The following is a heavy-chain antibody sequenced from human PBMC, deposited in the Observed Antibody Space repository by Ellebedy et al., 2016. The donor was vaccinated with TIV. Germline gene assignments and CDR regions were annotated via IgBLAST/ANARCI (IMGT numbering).Heavy chain of an antibody. CDR3: TSLRY. D-gene: IGHD5/OR15-5a*01. J-gene: IGHJ4*02. CDR2: IDAAGDA. V-gene: IGHV3-13*04. CDR1: GFTFRNYD. Sequence: GGSLRLSXAASGFTFRNYDMHWVRQGPGKGLEWVSAIDAAGDAFYADSVKGRFTISRENAKNTLYLQMNRLRVEDTAVYYCTSLRYWGQGILVTVSS.